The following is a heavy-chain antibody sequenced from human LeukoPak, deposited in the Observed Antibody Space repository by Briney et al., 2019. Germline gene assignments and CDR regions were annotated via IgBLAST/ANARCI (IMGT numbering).Heavy chain of an antibody. J-gene: IGHJ4*02. V-gene: IGHV3-48*02. D-gene: IGHD3-9*01. Sequence: QPGGSLRLPCAASGFTFSSYSINWVRQAPGKGLEWLSYISGTSGTIYYADSVKGRFIISRDNAKNSLYLQMNSLRDEDTAVYYCARDQAFDWSFDYWGQGTLVTVSS. CDR3: ARDQAFDWSFDY. CDR1: GFTFSSYS. CDR2: ISGTSGTI.